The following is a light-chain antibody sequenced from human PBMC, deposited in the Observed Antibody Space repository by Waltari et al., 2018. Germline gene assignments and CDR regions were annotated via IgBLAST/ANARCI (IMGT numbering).Light chain of an antibody. V-gene: IGLV1-47*01. CDR1: RSNIGGNY. J-gene: IGLJ2*01. CDR3: ATWDDSLSGVI. Sequence: QSVLIQPPSASGTPGQRVSISCSGGRSNIGGNYVFWYQQLPGTTPKLLIYKNYQRPSGVPDRFSGSKSGTSASLAISGLRSEDEADYYCATWDDSLSGVIFGGGTKLTVL. CDR2: KNY.